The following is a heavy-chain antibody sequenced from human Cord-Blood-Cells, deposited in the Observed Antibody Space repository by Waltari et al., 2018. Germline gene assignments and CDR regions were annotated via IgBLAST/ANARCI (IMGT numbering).Heavy chain of an antibody. D-gene: IGHD3-10*01. V-gene: IGHV6-1*01. CDR3: ARDFRAPGRLSGSYDY. Sequence: QVQLPQSGPGLVKPSQTLSLTCAISGASVSSNSAAWNLIRQSPPGGLEWLGRTYYRSKWYNDYAVSVKSRITINPDTSKNQFSLQLNSVTPEDTAVYYCARDFRAPGRLSGSYDYWGQGTLVTVSS. CDR1: GASVSSNSAA. J-gene: IGHJ4*02. CDR2: TYYRSKWYN.